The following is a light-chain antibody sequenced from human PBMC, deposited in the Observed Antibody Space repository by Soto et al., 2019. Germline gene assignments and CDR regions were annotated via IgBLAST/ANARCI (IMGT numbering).Light chain of an antibody. J-gene: IGKJ1*01. V-gene: IGKV3-11*01. CDR2: DAS. CDR3: QHRTNWSWT. CDR1: QSVSRY. Sequence: DIVLTQSPATLSLSPGERATLSCRASQSVSRYLAWYRQKPGQAPRLLIYDASNRATGIPARFSGSGSGTDFTPTIRSFEPEDFAVYYCQHRTNWSWTVSRGTKVEIE.